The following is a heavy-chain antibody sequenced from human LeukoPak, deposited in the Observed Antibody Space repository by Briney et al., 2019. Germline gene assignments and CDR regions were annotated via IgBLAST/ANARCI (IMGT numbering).Heavy chain of an antibody. CDR1: GGTFSSYA. J-gene: IGHJ4*02. Sequence: SVKVSCKASGGTFSSYAISWVRQAPGQGLEWMGRIIPIFGTANYAQKFQGRVTITTDESTSTAYMGLSSLRSEDTAVYYCARGEFEPNLFDYWGQGTLVTVSS. V-gene: IGHV1-69*05. D-gene: IGHD1-14*01. CDR2: IIPIFGTA. CDR3: ARGEFEPNLFDY.